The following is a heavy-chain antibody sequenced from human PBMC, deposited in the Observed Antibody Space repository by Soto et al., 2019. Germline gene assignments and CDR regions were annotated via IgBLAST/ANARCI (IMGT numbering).Heavy chain of an antibody. J-gene: IGHJ4*02. D-gene: IGHD7-27*01. CDR1: GGSISSAAYC. CDR3: ARGPSGDKVDY. V-gene: IGHV4-30-4*01. CDR2: IYDGGTT. Sequence: QVQLQESGPRLVSPSQTLSLTCTVSGGSISSAAYCWSWIRQSPDKGLAWIGPIYDGGTTYSSPSLKGRVTIAADTSETQFPLKLNSVSAADTAVYYCARGPSGDKVDYWGQGIQVTVSS.